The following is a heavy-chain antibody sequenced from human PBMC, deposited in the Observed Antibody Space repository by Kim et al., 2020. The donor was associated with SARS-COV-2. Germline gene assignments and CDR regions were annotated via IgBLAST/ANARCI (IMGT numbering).Heavy chain of an antibody. CDR2: IYPGDSDT. CDR1: GYSFSRHW. CDR3: ARLHRLAADLGIAFDR. V-gene: IGHV5-51*01. Sequence: GESLKISCKGSGYSFSRHWIAWVRQRPGKGLEYMAIIYPGDSDTKYSPSFQGHVSISTDKSISTAYLQWNSLKTSDTAMYFCARLHRLAADLGIAFDRWGQGTVVTVSS. D-gene: IGHD6-25*01. J-gene: IGHJ3*02.